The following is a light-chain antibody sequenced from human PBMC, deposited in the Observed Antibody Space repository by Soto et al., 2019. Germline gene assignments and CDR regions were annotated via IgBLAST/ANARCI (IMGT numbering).Light chain of an antibody. Sequence: QSVLTQPASVSGSPGQSITISCTGTSSDVSSYNYVSWYQQHPGKAPKLIIYDVSDRPSGVSNRFSGSKSGNTASLTISGLQAEDEADYYCSSFTTSSTYVFGTGTQLTVL. CDR3: SSFTTSSTYV. J-gene: IGLJ1*01. CDR2: DVS. CDR1: SSDVSSYNY. V-gene: IGLV2-14*03.